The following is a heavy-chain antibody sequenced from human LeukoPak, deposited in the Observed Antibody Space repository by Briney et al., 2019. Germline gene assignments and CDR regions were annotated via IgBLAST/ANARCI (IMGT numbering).Heavy chain of an antibody. V-gene: IGHV1-2*02. CDR1: GYTFTGYY. Sequence: ASVKVSCKASGYTFTGYYMHWVRQAPGQGLEWMGWINPNSGGTNYAQKCQGRVNMTRDTSISTAYMELSRLRSDDTAVYYCAGGGGIRWGPHYYFDYWGQGTLVTVSS. D-gene: IGHD3-16*01. J-gene: IGHJ4*02. CDR2: INPNSGGT. CDR3: AGGGGIRWGPHYYFDY.